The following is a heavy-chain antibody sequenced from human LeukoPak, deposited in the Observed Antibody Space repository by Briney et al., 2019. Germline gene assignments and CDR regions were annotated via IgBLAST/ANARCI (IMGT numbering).Heavy chain of an antibody. D-gene: IGHD5-12*01. CDR1: GFTFSSYS. CDR3: AKDSGWLRFHY. CDR2: ISPSGDIT. V-gene: IGHV3-23*01. Sequence: GGSLRLSCAASGFTFSSYSMNWVRQAAGKGLEWVSGISPSGDITYYVDTVKGRFTISRDNSKNTFYLQMNSLRAEDTAVYYCAKDSGWLRFHYWGQGTLVTVSS. J-gene: IGHJ4*02.